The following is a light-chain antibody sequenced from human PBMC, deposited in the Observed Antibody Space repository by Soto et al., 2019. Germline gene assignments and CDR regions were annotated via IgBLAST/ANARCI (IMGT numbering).Light chain of an antibody. J-gene: IGKJ1*01. Sequence: DIQMTQSPSSLSASVGDRVTITCRASQGISTYLNWYQQKPGKAPKLLIYAASSLQSGVPSRFSGSGSETEFTLTIRSLQPDDFGTYYCQEYNSYTGTFGPGTKVDI. V-gene: IGKV1-39*01. CDR1: QGISTY. CDR3: QEYNSYTGT. CDR2: AAS.